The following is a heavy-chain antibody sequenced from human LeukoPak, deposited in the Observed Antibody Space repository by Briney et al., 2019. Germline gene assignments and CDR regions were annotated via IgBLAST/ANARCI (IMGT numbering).Heavy chain of an antibody. V-gene: IGHV4-39*01. CDR2: IYYSGST. J-gene: IGHJ3*02. CDR3: ARPWYEDPPNDAFDI. Sequence: SETLSLTCTVSGGSISSYYWGWIRQPPGKGLEWIGSIYYSGSTYYNPSLKSRVTISVDTSKNQFSLKLSSVTAADTAVYYCARPWYEDPPNDAFDIWGQGTMVTVSS. D-gene: IGHD2-15*01. CDR1: GGSISSYY.